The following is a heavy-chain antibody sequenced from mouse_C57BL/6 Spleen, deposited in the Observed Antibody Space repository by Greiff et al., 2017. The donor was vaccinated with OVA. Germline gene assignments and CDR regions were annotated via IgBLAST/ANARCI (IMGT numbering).Heavy chain of an antibody. CDR3: TPYSNHYYAMDY. D-gene: IGHD2-5*01. J-gene: IGHJ4*01. CDR2: IRNKANNHAT. Sequence: EVKVEESGGGLVQPGGSMKLSCAASGFTFSDAWMDWVRQSPEKGLEWVAEIRNKANNHATYYAESVKGRFTISRDDSKSSVYLQMNSLRAEDTGIYYCTPYSNHYYAMDYWGQGTSVTVSS. CDR1: GFTFSDAW. V-gene: IGHV6-6*01.